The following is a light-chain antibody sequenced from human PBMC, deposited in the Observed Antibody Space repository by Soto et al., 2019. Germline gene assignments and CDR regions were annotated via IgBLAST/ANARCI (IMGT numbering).Light chain of an antibody. CDR3: CSYAGTNSYV. J-gene: IGLJ1*01. CDR2: DVT. V-gene: IGLV2-11*01. CDR1: SSDVGGYNY. Sequence: ALTQPRSVSGSPGQSVTISCTGASSDVGGYNYVSWYQQHPDKAPKLMIYDVTKRPSGVPHRFSGSKSDNTASLTISGLQAEDEAYYYCCSYAGTNSYVFGTGTKVTVL.